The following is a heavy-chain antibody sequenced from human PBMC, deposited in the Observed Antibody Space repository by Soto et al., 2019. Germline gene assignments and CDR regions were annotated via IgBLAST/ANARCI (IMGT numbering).Heavy chain of an antibody. J-gene: IGHJ4*02. CDR2: SSNSGTFS. D-gene: IGHD1-1*01. CDR3: ARSGDNYNRLDY. Sequence: LSCDGSGFTFSDYYISWIRQAPGKGLEWISYSSNSGTFSRYADSVKGRFSISRDNTKNLLYLQMNSLRAEDTAVYYCARSGDNYNRLDYWGQGTPVTVSS. V-gene: IGHV3-11*06. CDR1: GFTFSDYY.